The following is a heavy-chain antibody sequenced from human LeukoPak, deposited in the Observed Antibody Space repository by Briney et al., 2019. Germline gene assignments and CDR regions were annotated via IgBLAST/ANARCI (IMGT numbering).Heavy chain of an antibody. CDR1: GDSIRSNSYY. V-gene: IGHV4-39*01. J-gene: IGHJ5*02. CDR3: ARLTRSVVLATIRGRWFDP. D-gene: IGHD5-12*01. CDR2: IYSSGST. Sequence: SETLSLTCTVSGDSIRSNSYYWGWIRQPPGKGLEWIGNIYSSGSTYYNPSLKSRVTISVDTSKNQFSLKLRSVTAADMAVYYCARLTRSVVLATIRGRWFDPWGQGTLVTVSP.